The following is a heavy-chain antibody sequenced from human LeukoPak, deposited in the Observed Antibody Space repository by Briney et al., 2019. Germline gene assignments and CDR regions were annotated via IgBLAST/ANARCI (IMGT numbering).Heavy chain of an antibody. J-gene: IGHJ4*02. D-gene: IGHD3-10*01. V-gene: IGHV4-38-2*02. Sequence: SETLSLTCTVSGYSISSGYYWGWIRQPPGKGLEWIGYIYYSGSTYYNPSLKSRVTISVDTSKNQFSLKLGSVTAADTAVYYCASGFYGSGSSTFDYWGQGTLVTVSS. CDR3: ASGFYGSGSSTFDY. CDR1: GYSISSGYY. CDR2: IYYSGST.